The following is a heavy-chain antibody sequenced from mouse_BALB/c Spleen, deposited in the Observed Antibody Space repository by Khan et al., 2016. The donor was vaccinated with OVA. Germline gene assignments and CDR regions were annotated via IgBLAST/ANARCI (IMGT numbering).Heavy chain of an antibody. CDR1: GYSITSDYA. V-gene: IGHV3-2*02. CDR2: ISSTGST. Sequence: EVQLQESGPGLVKPSQSLSLTCTVTGYSITSDYAWNWIRQFPGNKLEWMGYISSTGSTSYNPSLKSRISITRDTSKNQFFLPLNSVTTEDTSTYYCARSLYYSDSYAMDYWGQGTSVTVSS. D-gene: IGHD2-13*01. CDR3: ARSLYYSDSYAMDY. J-gene: IGHJ4*01.